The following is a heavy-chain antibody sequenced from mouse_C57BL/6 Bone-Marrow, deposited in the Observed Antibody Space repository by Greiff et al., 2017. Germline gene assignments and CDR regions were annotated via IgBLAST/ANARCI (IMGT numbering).Heavy chain of an antibody. CDR1: GYTFTSYW. D-gene: IGHD2-5*01. J-gene: IGHJ3*01. CDR2: IDPSDSYT. V-gene: IGHV1-69*01. Sequence: VQLQQPGAELVMPGASVKLSCKASGYTFTSYWMHWVKQRPGQGLEWIGEIDPSDSYTNYNQKFKGKFTLTVDKSSSTAYMQLSSLTSEDSAVYYCARFPYSNYGRWFAYWGQGTLVTVSA. CDR3: ARFPYSNYGRWFAY.